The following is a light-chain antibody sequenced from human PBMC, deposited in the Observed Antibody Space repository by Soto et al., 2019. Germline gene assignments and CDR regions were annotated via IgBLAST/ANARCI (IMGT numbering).Light chain of an antibody. CDR3: QQYNNWPPAT. Sequence: EIVMAQSPATLSVSPGERATLSCRTSQSVSSNLAWYQQRPGQAPRLLIYGASTSATVIPARFSGSGSGTQFTLTISSLQSEDFALYYCQQYNNWPPATFGQGTKVEV. CDR1: QSVSSN. J-gene: IGKJ1*01. CDR2: GAS. V-gene: IGKV3-15*01.